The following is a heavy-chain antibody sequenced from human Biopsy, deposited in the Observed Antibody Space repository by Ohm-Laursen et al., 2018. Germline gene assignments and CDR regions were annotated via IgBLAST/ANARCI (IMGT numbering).Heavy chain of an antibody. Sequence: SVKVSCKAPTGTFNSYGIIWVRQAPGQGLEWMGRIIPILRTTAYAQTFLGRVTITADSPTSTVDMELTSLTSDDTAVYFCAREAIRYQLSCDDWGQGTLVTVSS. J-gene: IGHJ4*02. V-gene: IGHV1-69*11. CDR3: AREAIRYQLSCDD. D-gene: IGHD3-16*02. CDR2: IIPILRTT. CDR1: TGTFNSYG.